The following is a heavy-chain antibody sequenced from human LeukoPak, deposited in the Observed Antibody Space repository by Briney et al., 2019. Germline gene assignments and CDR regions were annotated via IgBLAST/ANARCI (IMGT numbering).Heavy chain of an antibody. D-gene: IGHD1-26*01. CDR3: AREPQPSHSGSSNWFDP. V-gene: IGHV1-2*02. CDR2: INPNSGGT. J-gene: IGHJ5*02. Sequence: ASVKVSCKAYVYTFTGYYMHWLRQAPGQGREWLGWINPNSGGTNYAQKFQGRIAMTRDTSISTAYMELSRLRSDDTAVYYCAREPQPSHSGSSNWFDPWGQGTLVTVSS. CDR1: VYTFTGYY.